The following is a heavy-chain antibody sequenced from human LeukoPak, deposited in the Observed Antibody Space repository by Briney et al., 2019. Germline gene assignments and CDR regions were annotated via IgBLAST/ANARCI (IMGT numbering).Heavy chain of an antibody. Sequence: GGSLRLSCAASGFTFRSYAMHWVRQAPAKGLDWVAVILHDGSNKYYADSVKGRFTISRDNSKNTLYLQMNSLRAEDTAVYYCARDVCSGGSCYTFIYWGQGTLVTVSS. CDR1: GFTFRSYA. V-gene: IGHV3-30-3*01. D-gene: IGHD2-15*01. CDR3: ARDVCSGGSCYTFIY. J-gene: IGHJ4*02. CDR2: ILHDGSNK.